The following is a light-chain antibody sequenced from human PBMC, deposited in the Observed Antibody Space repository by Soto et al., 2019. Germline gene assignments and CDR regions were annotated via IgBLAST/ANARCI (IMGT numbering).Light chain of an antibody. Sequence: EIVMTQSPATLSVSPGERATLSCRTSQSVSSNLAWYQQKPGQAPRLLIFGASTRATGIPDRFSGSGSGTDFTLTITRLEPEDFAVYFCLRYTSSQWTVGPGTKVDIK. J-gene: IGKJ1*01. CDR2: GAS. CDR3: LRYTSSQWT. V-gene: IGKV3D-15*01. CDR1: QSVSSN.